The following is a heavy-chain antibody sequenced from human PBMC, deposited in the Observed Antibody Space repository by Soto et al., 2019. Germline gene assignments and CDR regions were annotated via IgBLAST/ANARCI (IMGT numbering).Heavy chain of an antibody. V-gene: IGHV3-23*01. CDR1: GFTFSSYA. CDR3: AKDKTYYDILTGPPQDYYYHYGMDG. J-gene: IGHJ6*02. CDR2: ISGSGGST. D-gene: IGHD3-9*01. Sequence: TGGSLRLSCAASGFTFSSYAMSWVRQAPGKGLEWVSAISGSGGSTYYADSVKGRFTISRVNSKNTLYLQMNSLRAEDTAVYYCAKDKTYYDILTGPPQDYYYHYGMDGWGQGSTVTVSS.